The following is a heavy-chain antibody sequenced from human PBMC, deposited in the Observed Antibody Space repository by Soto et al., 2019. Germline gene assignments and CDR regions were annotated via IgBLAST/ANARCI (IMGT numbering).Heavy chain of an antibody. CDR1: GYTLTHYY. V-gene: IGHV1-46*01. CDR2: INPSTLVT. D-gene: IGHD5-12*01. Sequence: QVQLVQSGAEVKKPGASVKVSCKASGYTLTHYYMHWVRQAPGQGPEWVGVINPSTLVTSYAQKFPGRVTMTRDTSTSTVYMELNSLLSEDTAVYYCARNGKTYDYYFFDNWGQGTLVPVSS. CDR3: ARNGKTYDYYFFDN. J-gene: IGHJ4*02.